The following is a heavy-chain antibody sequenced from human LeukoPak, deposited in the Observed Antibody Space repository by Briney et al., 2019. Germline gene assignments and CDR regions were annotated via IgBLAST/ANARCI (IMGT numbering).Heavy chain of an antibody. D-gene: IGHD4-17*01. CDR1: GFTISSYA. J-gene: IGHJ4*02. Sequence: GGSLRLSCAASGFTISSYAMSWVRQAPGRGLEWVSAISGSGGSTYYADSVKGRFTISRDNSKNTLYLQMNSVRAEDTAVYYCAKVLGNTVTNPFDYWGQGTLVTVSS. V-gene: IGHV3-23*01. CDR3: AKVLGNTVTNPFDY. CDR2: ISGSGGST.